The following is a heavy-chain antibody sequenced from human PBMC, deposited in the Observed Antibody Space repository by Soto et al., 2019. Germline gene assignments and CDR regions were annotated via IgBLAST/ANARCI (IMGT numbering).Heavy chain of an antibody. CDR1: GWSVNGYY. CDR2: INHTGGT. Sequence: LDNVSLTCAVCGWSVNGYYWNWIGQPGGKGRAWIGEINHTGGTHYNPSLKSRVTMSVDTSKNQFSLRLSSVNAADTAIYYCATRITLFGLLLPPFDFWGQGTQVTGSS. V-gene: IGHV4-34*01. D-gene: IGHD3-3*01. J-gene: IGHJ5*01. CDR3: ATRITLFGLLLPPFDF.